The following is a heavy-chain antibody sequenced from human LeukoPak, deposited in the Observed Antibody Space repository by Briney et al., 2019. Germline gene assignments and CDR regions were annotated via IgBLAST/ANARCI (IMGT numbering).Heavy chain of an antibody. CDR2: IGNKASNYAT. Sequence: GGSLRLSCAASGFTFSGSAMHWVRQASGKGLEWVGHIGNKASNYATDYAPSLKGRFTISRDDSKDTAYLQVNSLKPEDTAVYYCAGNYDSWTGLNYWGLGTLVTISS. CDR1: GFTFSGSA. J-gene: IGHJ4*02. CDR3: AGNYDSWTGLNY. D-gene: IGHD3-3*01. V-gene: IGHV3-73*01.